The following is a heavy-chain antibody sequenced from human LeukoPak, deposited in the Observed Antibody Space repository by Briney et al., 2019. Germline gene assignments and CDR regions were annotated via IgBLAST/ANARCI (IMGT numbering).Heavy chain of an antibody. CDR2: IIPIFGTA. Sequence: SVNVSCKASVGTFSSYVISWLRQAPGQGLEWMGVIIPIFGTAHYEQKLQGGVTITTDESTSTDYMELSGLRSDDTAVYYCASSYSSGRVDYWVQGTLVSVSS. J-gene: IGHJ4*02. D-gene: IGHD6-19*01. CDR3: ASSYSSGRVDY. V-gene: IGHV1-69*05. CDR1: VGTFSSYV.